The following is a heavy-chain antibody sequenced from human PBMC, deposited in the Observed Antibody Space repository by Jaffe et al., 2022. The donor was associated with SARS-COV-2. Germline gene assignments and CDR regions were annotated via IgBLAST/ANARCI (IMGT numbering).Heavy chain of an antibody. V-gene: IGHV1-2*06. CDR3: AREMRGNNNFAMDV. D-gene: IGHD3-16*01. J-gene: IGHJ6*02. Sequence: QVQLVQSGAEVKRPGASVKVSCKASGYTFTAYYLHWVRQAPGQGLEWVGRINPNSGGPNFAQKFQGRVTVTRDTSFSTTYMELSRLISDDTAIYYCAREMRGNNNFAMDVWGQGTTVTVSS. CDR2: INPNSGGP. CDR1: GYTFTAYY.